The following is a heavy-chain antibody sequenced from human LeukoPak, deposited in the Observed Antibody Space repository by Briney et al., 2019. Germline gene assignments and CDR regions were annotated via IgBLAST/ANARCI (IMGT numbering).Heavy chain of an antibody. CDR2: ISSSSSTI. Sequence: PGGSLRLSCAASGFTFSSYSINWVRQAPGKGLEWVSYISSSSSTIYYADSVKGRFTNSRDNAKNSLYLQMNSLRAEDTAVYYCARGSDYDILTGYYGVDYWGQGTLVTVSS. CDR3: ARGSDYDILTGYYGVDY. V-gene: IGHV3-48*01. J-gene: IGHJ4*02. D-gene: IGHD3-9*01. CDR1: GFTFSSYS.